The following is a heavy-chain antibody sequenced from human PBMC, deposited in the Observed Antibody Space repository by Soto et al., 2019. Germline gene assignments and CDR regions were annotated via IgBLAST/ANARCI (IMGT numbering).Heavy chain of an antibody. D-gene: IGHD3-3*01. CDR2: ISAYNGNT. J-gene: IGHJ5*02. CDR3: ERDIDLRFSLFDP. V-gene: IGHV1-18*04. CDR1: GYTFTSYG. Sequence: ASVKVSCKASGYTFTSYGISWVRQAPGQGLEWMGWISAYNGNTNYAQKLQGRVTMTTDTSTSAAYMELRSLRSDDKAVYYCERDIDLRFSLFDPWGQGTLVTVSS.